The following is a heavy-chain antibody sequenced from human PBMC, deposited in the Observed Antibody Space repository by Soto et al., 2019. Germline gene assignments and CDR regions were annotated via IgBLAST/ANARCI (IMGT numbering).Heavy chain of an antibody. D-gene: IGHD5-18*01. Sequence: LRLSCAASGFTFSDYYMSWIRQAPGKGLEWVSYISSSGSTIYYADSVKGRFTISRDNAKNSLYLQMNSLRAEDTAVYYCARATAMVDPDYYGMDVWGQGTTVTVSS. CDR1: GFTFSDYY. CDR2: ISSSGSTI. V-gene: IGHV3-11*01. J-gene: IGHJ6*02. CDR3: ARATAMVDPDYYGMDV.